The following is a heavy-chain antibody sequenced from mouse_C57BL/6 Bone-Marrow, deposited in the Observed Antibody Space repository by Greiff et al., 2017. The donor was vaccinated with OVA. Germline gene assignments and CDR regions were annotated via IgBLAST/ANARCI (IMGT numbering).Heavy chain of an antibody. V-gene: IGHV3-6*01. CDR2: ISYDGSN. D-gene: IGHD3-2*02. CDR3: ATTAQATWAY. Sequence: EVKLMESGPGLVKPSQSLSLTCSVTGYSITSGYYWNWIRQFPGNKLEWMGYISYDGSNNYNPSLKNRISITRDTSKNQFFLKLNSVTTEDTATYYCATTAQATWAYWGQGTLVTVSA. J-gene: IGHJ3*01. CDR1: GYSITSGYY.